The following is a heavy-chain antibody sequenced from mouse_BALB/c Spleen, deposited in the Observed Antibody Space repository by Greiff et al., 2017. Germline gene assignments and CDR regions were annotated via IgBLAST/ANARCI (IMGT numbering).Heavy chain of an antibody. V-gene: IGHV3-2*02. J-gene: IGHJ3*01. CDR2: ISYSGST. D-gene: IGHD2-10*01. CDR1: GFSITSDYA. Sequence: EVQLVESGPGLVKPSQSLSLTCTVTGFSITSDYAWNWIQQFPGNKLEWMGYISYSGSTSYNPSLKSRISITRDTSKNQFFLQLNSVTTEDTATYYCASERAYYGNPTVVGFAYWGQGTLVTVSA. CDR3: ASERAYYGNPTVVGFAY.